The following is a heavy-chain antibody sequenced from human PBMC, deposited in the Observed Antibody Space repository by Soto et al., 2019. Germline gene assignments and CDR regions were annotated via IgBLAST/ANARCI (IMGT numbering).Heavy chain of an antibody. CDR1: GFTFSSYG. CDR2: ISDDGSNK. V-gene: IGHV3-30*18. J-gene: IGHJ4*02. CDR3: AKDLQPLLDY. D-gene: IGHD2-2*01. Sequence: QVQLVESGGGVVQPGRSLRLSCAASGFTFSSYGMHWVRQAPGKGLEWVAGISDDGSNKYYADSVKGRFTIARDNSKKTLYLKMKTLRYEETAVNYGAKDLQPLLDYWGQGTMVTVAA.